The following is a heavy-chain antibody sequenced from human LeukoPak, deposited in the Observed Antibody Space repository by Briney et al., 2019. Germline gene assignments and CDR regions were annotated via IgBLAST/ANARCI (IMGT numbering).Heavy chain of an antibody. D-gene: IGHD6-19*01. CDR3: ARDQIGSSGWYLPDY. CDR2: ITSSGSTI. Sequence: GXSLXLSCAASGFTFNTYEMNWVRQAPGKGLEWVSYITSSGSTIYYADYVKGRFTISRDNGKNSLYLQMNSLRAEDTAVYYCARDQIGSSGWYLPDYWGQGTLVTVSS. J-gene: IGHJ4*02. V-gene: IGHV3-48*03. CDR1: GFTFNTYE.